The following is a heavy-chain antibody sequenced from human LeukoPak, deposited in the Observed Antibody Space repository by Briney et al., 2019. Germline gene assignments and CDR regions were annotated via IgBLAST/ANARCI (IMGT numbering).Heavy chain of an antibody. D-gene: IGHD5-24*01. CDR1: GFTFSSYS. J-gene: IGHJ4*02. CDR3: AIVEMATELDY. Sequence: GGSLRLSCAASGFTFSSYSMNWVRQAPGKGLEWVSYISSSSSTIYYADSVKGRFTISRDNAKNSLYLQMNSLRAEDTAVYYCAIVEMATELDYWGQGTLVTVSS. V-gene: IGHV3-48*01. CDR2: ISSSSSTI.